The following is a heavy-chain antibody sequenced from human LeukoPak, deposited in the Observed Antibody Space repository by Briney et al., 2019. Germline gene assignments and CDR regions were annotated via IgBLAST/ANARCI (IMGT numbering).Heavy chain of an antibody. CDR3: PRSRRDGNDY. CDR1: GFTFSSSW. D-gene: IGHD5-24*01. CDR2: INEDGSAK. J-gene: IGHJ4*02. Sequence: GGSLRLSCAASGFTFSSSWMSWVRQAPGKGVEWVANINEDGSAKYYVDSVKGRFTISRDNAKRSLDLQVNSLRAEDTAVYYCPRSRRDGNDYWGQGTLVTVSS. V-gene: IGHV3-7*01.